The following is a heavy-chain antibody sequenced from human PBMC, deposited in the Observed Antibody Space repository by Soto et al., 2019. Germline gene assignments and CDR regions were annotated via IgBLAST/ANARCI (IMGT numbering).Heavy chain of an antibody. J-gene: IGHJ6*02. V-gene: IGHV4-59*01. CDR1: GGSISSYD. D-gene: IGHD1-26*01. Sequence: PSETLSLTCTVSGGSISSYDWSWIRQPPGKGLEWIGYIYYSGSTNYNPSLKSRVTLSVDTSKNQFSLKLSSVTAADTAVYYCARVGGGSYSTTYYYYGMDVWGQGTTVTVSS. CDR3: ARVGGGSYSTTYYYYGMDV. CDR2: IYYSGST.